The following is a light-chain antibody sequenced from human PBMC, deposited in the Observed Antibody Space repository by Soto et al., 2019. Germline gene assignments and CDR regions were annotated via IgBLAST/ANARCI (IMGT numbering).Light chain of an antibody. V-gene: IGKV1-5*03. J-gene: IGKJ1*01. CDR2: KAS. CDR1: QSISSW. Sequence: DIQMTQSPSTLSASVGDRVTITCRASQSISSWLAWYQQKPGKAPKLLIYKASSLESGVPSRFSGSGSGTEFTLTISSLQPDDFETYYCQQYNSPWTFGQGTKVEIK. CDR3: QQYNSPWT.